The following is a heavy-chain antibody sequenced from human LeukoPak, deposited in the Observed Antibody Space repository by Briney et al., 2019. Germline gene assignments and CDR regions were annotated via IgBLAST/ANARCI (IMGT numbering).Heavy chain of an antibody. D-gene: IGHD3-22*01. CDR3: ARGIYSSGSY. V-gene: IGHV3-21*01. J-gene: IGHJ4*02. Sequence: SWVRQHPGKGLEWVSSISSSSSYIYYADSVKGRFTISRDNAKNSLYLQMNSVRAEDTAVYYCARGIYSSGSYWGQGTLVTVSS. CDR2: ISSSSSYI.